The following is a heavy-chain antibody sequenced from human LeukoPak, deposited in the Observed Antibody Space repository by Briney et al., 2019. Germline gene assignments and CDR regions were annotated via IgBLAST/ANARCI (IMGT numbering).Heavy chain of an antibody. V-gene: IGHV3-74*01. D-gene: IGHD5-18*01. CDR3: LRSRGNNYGYWDS. J-gene: IGHJ4*02. CDR1: GFTFSRDW. CDR2: INGGGTSI. Sequence: GGSLRLSCAASGFTFSRDWMHWVRQVPGEGLMWVSRINGGGTSISYADSVKGRFTISRGNAKNILYLQMNSLRDEDSAVYHCLRSRGNNYGYWDSWGQGTLVTVSS.